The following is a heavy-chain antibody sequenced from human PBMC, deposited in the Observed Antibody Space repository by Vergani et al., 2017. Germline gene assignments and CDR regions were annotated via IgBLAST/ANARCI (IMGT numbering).Heavy chain of an antibody. V-gene: IGHV4-34*01. CDR3: ARGGLRAYSYGSPGNGKYFYYALDV. D-gene: IGHD5-18*01. Sequence: QVQLQQWGAGLLKPSETLSLTCTVYGGSFSSYYWSWIRQPPGKGLEWIGEINHSGSTNYNPSLQSRLTISVDTSKNQLSLNLYSVTAADTAVYYCARGGLRAYSYGSPGNGKYFYYALDVWGQGTTVTVSS. CDR1: GGSFSSYY. J-gene: IGHJ6*02. CDR2: INHSGST.